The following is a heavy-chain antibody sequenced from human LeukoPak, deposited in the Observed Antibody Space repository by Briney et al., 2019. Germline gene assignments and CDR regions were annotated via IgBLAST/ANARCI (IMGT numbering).Heavy chain of an antibody. D-gene: IGHD4-17*01. CDR1: GFTFSDYY. V-gene: IGHV3-11*04. CDR2: ISTSGSTI. Sequence: GGSLRLSCAASGFTFSDYYMSWIRQAPGKGLEWVSYISTSGSTIYYADSVKGRFTISRDNAKNSLYLQMNSLRAEDTAVYYCARGTVSGYGDYSVFDYWGQGTLVTVSS. CDR3: ARGTVSGYGDYSVFDY. J-gene: IGHJ4*02.